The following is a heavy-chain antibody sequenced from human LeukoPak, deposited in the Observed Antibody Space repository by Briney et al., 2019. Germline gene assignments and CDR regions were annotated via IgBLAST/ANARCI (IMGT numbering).Heavy chain of an antibody. CDR2: IYYSGST. D-gene: IGHD3-10*01. Sequence: ASETLSLTCTVSAGSISSSSYYWGWIRQHPGKGLEWIGYIYYSGSTYYNPSLKSRVTISVDTSKNQFSLKLSSVTAADTAVYYCARFLTNYYGSGSYYSPFDPWGQGTLVTVSS. V-gene: IGHV4-31*03. J-gene: IGHJ5*02. CDR1: AGSISSSSYY. CDR3: ARFLTNYYGSGSYYSPFDP.